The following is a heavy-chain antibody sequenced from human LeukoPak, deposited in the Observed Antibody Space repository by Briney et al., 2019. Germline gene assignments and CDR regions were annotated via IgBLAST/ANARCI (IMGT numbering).Heavy chain of an antibody. J-gene: IGHJ6*03. V-gene: IGHV1-18*01. CDR1: GYTFTSYG. CDR3: ARGRYSDILTGYYNVAPYYYYMDV. CDR2: ISAYNGNR. Sequence: AAVKVSCKASGYTFTSYGSSWVGQAPGQGREGMGWISAYNGNRNYAQKLQGRVTLTTDTSTSTAYMELGTLRSADTAVYYCARGRYSDILTGYYNVAPYYYYMDVWGKGITVTVSS. D-gene: IGHD3-9*01.